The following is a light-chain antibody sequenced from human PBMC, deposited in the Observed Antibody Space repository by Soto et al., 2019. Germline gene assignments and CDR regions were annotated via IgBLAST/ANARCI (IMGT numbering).Light chain of an antibody. CDR2: DAS. J-gene: IGKJ3*01. CDR1: QDISNY. V-gene: IGKV1-33*01. CDR3: QQYDNLPLT. Sequence: DIQMTQSPSSLSASVGDRVTITCQASQDISNYLNWYQQKPGKAPKLLIYDASNLEIGVPSRFSGSGSGTDFTFTISSLQPEDIATYYCQQYDNLPLTFGPGTKVDIK.